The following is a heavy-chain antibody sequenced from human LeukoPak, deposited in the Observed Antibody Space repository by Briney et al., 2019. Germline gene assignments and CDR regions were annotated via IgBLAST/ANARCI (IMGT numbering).Heavy chain of an antibody. CDR3: ARDHPTVTADYFDY. V-gene: IGHV3-30*02. J-gene: IGHJ4*02. D-gene: IGHD4-17*01. CDR2: IRYDGGNE. CDR1: GFTFSSFG. Sequence: QTGGSLRLSCAASGFTFSSFGMHWVRQAPGKGLEWVSFIRYDGGNEYYADSVKGRFTISRDNTKNSLYLQMNSLRAEDTAVYYCARDHPTVTADYFDYWGQGTLVTVSS.